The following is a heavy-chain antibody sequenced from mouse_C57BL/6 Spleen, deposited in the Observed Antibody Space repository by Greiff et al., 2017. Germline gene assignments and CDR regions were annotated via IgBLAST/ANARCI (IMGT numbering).Heavy chain of an antibody. CDR3: AGGGYDYDPLYWYFDV. D-gene: IGHD2-4*01. J-gene: IGHJ1*03. Sequence: VQLKESGAELARPGASVKLSCKASGYTFTSYGISWVKQRTGQGLEWIGEIYPRSGNTYYNEKFKGKATLTADKSSSTAYMELRSLTSEDSAVYFCAGGGYDYDPLYWYFDVWGTGTTVTVSS. CDR1: GYTFTSYG. V-gene: IGHV1-81*01. CDR2: IYPRSGNT.